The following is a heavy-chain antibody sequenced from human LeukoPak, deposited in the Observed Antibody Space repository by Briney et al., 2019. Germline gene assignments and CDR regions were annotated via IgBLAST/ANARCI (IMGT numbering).Heavy chain of an antibody. Sequence: PSETLSLTCAVYGGPFSGYYWSWIRQPPGKGLEWIGEINHSGSTNYNPSLKSRVTISVDTSKNQFSLKLSSVTAADTAVYYCARAQYRGFDPWGQGTLVTVSS. J-gene: IGHJ5*02. CDR1: GGPFSGYY. CDR2: INHSGST. V-gene: IGHV4-34*01. D-gene: IGHD2-2*01. CDR3: ARAQYRGFDP.